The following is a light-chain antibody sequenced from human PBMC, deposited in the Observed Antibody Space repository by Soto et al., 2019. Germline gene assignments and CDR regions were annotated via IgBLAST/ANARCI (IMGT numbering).Light chain of an antibody. CDR3: LQYKAYST. J-gene: IGKJ1*01. CDR1: QSVSNW. CDR2: DVS. Sequence: DIQMTQSPSTLSASVGDRVTLTCRASQSVSNWLAWYQQKPGKAPKLLIYDVSSLKSGVPSRFSGSGSGTEFALTISSLQHDDFATYYCLQYKAYSTFGQGTKVEIK. V-gene: IGKV1-5*01.